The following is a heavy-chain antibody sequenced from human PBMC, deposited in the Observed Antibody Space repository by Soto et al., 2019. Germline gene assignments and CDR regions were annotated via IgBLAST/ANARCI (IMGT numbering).Heavy chain of an antibody. CDR3: ASSNIVAAPYGMDV. CDR1: GYTFTRYA. V-gene: IGHV1-3*01. Sequence: ASVTVSCKASGYTFTRYAMHWVRQAPGQRLEWMGWINAGNGNTKYSQKFQGRVTITRDTSASTAYMELSSLRSEDTAVYYCASSNIVAAPYGMDVWGQGTTVTVSS. D-gene: IGHD6-13*01. CDR2: INAGNGNT. J-gene: IGHJ6*02.